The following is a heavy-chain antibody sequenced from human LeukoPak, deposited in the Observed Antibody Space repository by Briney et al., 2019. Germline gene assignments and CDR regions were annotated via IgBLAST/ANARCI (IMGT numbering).Heavy chain of an antibody. V-gene: IGHV1-18*04. CDR2: ISAYNGNT. Sequence: ASVKVSCKASGYTLTSYGISWVRQAPGQGLEWMGWISAYNGNTNYAQKLQGRVTMTTDTSTSTAYMELRSLRSDDTAVYYRARLSLGYCSSTSCYASDYWGQGTLVTVSS. J-gene: IGHJ4*02. CDR3: ARLSLGYCSSTSCYASDY. D-gene: IGHD2-2*01. CDR1: GYTLTSYG.